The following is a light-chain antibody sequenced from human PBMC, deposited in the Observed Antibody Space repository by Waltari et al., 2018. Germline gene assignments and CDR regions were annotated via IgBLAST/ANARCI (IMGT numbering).Light chain of an antibody. CDR1: QNIDTF. Sequence: DIQLTQSPSSLSASVGDRVTITCRASQNIDTFLNWYQQRPGKAPKVLIYGASSLQSGVPSRFSGSGSGTHFTLTISSLQPYDFATYFCQQSHTMMYTFGQGTKLEIK. J-gene: IGKJ2*01. CDR3: QQSHTMMYT. CDR2: GAS. V-gene: IGKV1-39*01.